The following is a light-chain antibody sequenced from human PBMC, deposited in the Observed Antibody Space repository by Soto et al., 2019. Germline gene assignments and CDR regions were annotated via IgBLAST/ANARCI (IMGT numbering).Light chain of an antibody. CDR1: QSLSRGY. J-gene: IGKJ3*01. CDR2: SAS. CDR3: QQYESPPPFI. V-gene: IGKV3-20*01. Sequence: EIVLTQSPGTLSVSPGERATLSCRATQSLSRGYLAWYQQKPGQAPRLLIYSASNRATGIPDRFIGRGSGTDFTLTISRVEPEDFAVYYCQQYESPPPFIIGPGTKVDFK.